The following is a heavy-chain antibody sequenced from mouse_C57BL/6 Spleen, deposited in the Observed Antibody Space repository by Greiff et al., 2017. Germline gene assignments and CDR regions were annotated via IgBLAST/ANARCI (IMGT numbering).Heavy chain of an antibody. D-gene: IGHD2-4*01. V-gene: IGHV5-17*01. Sequence: EVKVVESGGGLVKPGGSLKLSCAASGFNFSDYGMHWVRQAPEKGLEWVAYISSGSSTIYYADTVKGRFTISRDNAKNTLFLQMTSLRSEDTAMYYCARECDYDAGYYAMDYWGQGTSVTVSS. CDR2: ISSGSSTI. J-gene: IGHJ4*01. CDR1: GFNFSDYG. CDR3: ARECDYDAGYYAMDY.